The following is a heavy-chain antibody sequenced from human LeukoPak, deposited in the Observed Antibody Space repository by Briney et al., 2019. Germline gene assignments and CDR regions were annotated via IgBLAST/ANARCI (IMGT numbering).Heavy chain of an antibody. J-gene: IGHJ3*02. Sequence: GGSLRLSCAASGFTFSSYSMNWVRQAPGKGLEWVSSISSSSSYIYYADSVKGRFTISRDNAKNSVYLQKHSLRAEDTAVYYCARDEPVGAKRGAFDIWGQGTMVTVSS. CDR3: ARDEPVGAKRGAFDI. CDR1: GFTFSSYS. D-gene: IGHD1-26*01. CDR2: ISSSSSYI. V-gene: IGHV3-21*01.